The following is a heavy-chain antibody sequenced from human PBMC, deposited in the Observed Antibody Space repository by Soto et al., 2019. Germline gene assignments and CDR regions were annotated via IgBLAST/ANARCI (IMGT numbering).Heavy chain of an antibody. D-gene: IGHD2-2*01. CDR1: GGTFRSYA. J-gene: IGHJ6*02. CDR3: ARADEYCSSTSCFHRGYYYYGMDV. Sequence: QVHLVQSGAEVKKPGSSVKVSCKASGGTFRSYAISWVRQAHGQGLELMGGIIPIYGTANYAQKFQGRVTITADESTSTAYMELSRLRSADTAVYYCARADEYCSSTSCFHRGYYYYGMDVWGQGTTVTVSS. V-gene: IGHV1-69*01. CDR2: IIPIYGTA.